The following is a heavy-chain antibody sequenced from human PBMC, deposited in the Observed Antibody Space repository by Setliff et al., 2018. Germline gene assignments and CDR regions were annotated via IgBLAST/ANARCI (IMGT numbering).Heavy chain of an antibody. CDR3: AKDLGDDGHYYYYTDV. CDR1: GLTFNNYA. D-gene: IGHD4-17*01. CDR2: VYRGGSTT. V-gene: IGHV3-23*03. Sequence: GGSLRLSCAASGLTFNNYAMSWVRQAPGKRLEWVSVVYRGGSTTFYADSVKGRFTISRDDPKNTLYLQMNSLTVDDTAVYYCAKDLGDDGHYYYYTDVWGKGTTVTVSS. J-gene: IGHJ6*03.